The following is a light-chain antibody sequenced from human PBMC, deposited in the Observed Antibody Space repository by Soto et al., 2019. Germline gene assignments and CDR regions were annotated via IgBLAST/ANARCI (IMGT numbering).Light chain of an antibody. V-gene: IGKV3-15*01. J-gene: IGKJ2*01. CDR1: QRISTH. CDR2: GAS. CDR3: QQYNNWPPYT. Sequence: EVVLTQSPATVSVSPGETATLSCRAGQRISTHLAWFQKKPGQAPRLLIYGASTRATGIPARFSGSGSGTEFTLTISSLQSEDVAVYYCQQYNNWPPYTFGQGTKLEIK.